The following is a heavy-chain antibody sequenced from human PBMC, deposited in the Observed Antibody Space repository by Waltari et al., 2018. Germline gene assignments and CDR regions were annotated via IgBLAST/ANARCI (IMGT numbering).Heavy chain of an antibody. D-gene: IGHD3-16*01. Sequence: VHLMESGGGLVQPGGSLRLSCAASGFTVSSNFMSWVRQAPGKGLEGVSVSYSGGSRYFADSVKGRFTISRDNSKNMLYLQMDSLRAEDTAVYYCAREKGPYHYYAMDVWGQGTTVTVSS. CDR3: AREKGPYHYYAMDV. CDR2: SYSGGSR. V-gene: IGHV3-66*02. J-gene: IGHJ6*02. CDR1: GFTVSSNF.